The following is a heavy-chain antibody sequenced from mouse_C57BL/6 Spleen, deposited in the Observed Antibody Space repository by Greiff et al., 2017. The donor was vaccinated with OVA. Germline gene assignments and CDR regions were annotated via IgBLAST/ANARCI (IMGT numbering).Heavy chain of an antibody. Sequence: VQLQQSGAELVKPGASVKISCKASGYAFSSYWMTWVKQRHGKGLEWIGQIYPGDGDTNYNGKFKGKATLTADKSSSTAYMQLSSLTSEDSAVYFCARGGLRLGVDYWGQGTTLTVSS. D-gene: IGHD2-4*01. CDR3: ARGGLRLGVDY. CDR2: IYPGDGDT. CDR1: GYAFSSYW. V-gene: IGHV1-80*01. J-gene: IGHJ2*01.